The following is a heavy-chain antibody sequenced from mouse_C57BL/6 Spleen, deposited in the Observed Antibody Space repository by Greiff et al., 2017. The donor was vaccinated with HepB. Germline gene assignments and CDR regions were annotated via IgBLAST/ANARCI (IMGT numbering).Heavy chain of an antibody. J-gene: IGHJ3*01. CDR3: TTGTTVVDPFAY. Sequence: EVQLQQSGAELVRPGASVKLSCTASGFNIKDYYMHWVKQRPEQGLEWIGRIDPEDGDTEYAPKFQGKATMTADTSSNTAYLQLSSLTSEDTAVYYCTTGTTVVDPFAYWGQGTLVTVSA. CDR2: IDPEDGDT. D-gene: IGHD1-1*01. V-gene: IGHV14-1*01. CDR1: GFNIKDYY.